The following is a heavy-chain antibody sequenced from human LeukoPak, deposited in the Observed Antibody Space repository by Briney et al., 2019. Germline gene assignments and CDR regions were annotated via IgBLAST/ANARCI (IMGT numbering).Heavy chain of an antibody. CDR1: GFTFSSYE. Sequence: PGGSLRLSCVASGFTFSSYEMNWVRQAPGKGLEWVSYISSSGSTIYHADSVKGRFTISRDNTKNSLYLQMNGLRAEDTAVYYYARGSFGDLQHRQDYWGQGTLVTVSS. D-gene: IGHD4-17*01. V-gene: IGHV3-48*03. CDR2: ISSSGSTI. J-gene: IGHJ4*02. CDR3: ARGSFGDLQHRQDY.